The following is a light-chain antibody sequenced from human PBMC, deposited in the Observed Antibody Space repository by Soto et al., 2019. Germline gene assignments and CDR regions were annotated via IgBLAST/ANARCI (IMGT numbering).Light chain of an antibody. CDR1: QSISSW. Sequence: DIQMTQSPSTLSASVGDRVTITCRASQSISSWLAWYQQKPGKAPKLLLYKASSLEIGVPSRFSGSGSGTEFTLTISSLQPDDFATYYCQQYNSYSQTFGQGTKVEIK. J-gene: IGKJ1*01. CDR3: QQYNSYSQT. CDR2: KAS. V-gene: IGKV1-5*03.